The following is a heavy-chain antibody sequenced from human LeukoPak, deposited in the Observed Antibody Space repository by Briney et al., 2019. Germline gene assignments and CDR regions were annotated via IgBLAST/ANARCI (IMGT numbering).Heavy chain of an antibody. D-gene: IGHD3-16*02. CDR3: ARADYDYVWGSYRQYYFDY. V-gene: IGHV3-48*04. Sequence: GGSLRLSCAASGFTFSSYSMNWVGQAPGKGLEWVSYISSSGSTIYYADSVKGRFTISRDNAKNSLYLQMNSLRAEDTAVYYCARADYDYVWGSYRQYYFDYWGQGTLVTVSS. J-gene: IGHJ4*02. CDR1: GFTFSSYS. CDR2: ISSSGSTI.